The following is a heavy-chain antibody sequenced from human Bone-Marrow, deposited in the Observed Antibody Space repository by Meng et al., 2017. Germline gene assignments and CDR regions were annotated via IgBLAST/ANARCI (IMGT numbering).Heavy chain of an antibody. Sequence: QLQLQESGPGRVKTSETLSLTCTVPGASVRSSTYFWAWIRQPPGRGLEWIGSINYGGNTYYNPSLKSRVSIFADTTKIHFSLNLSSVTAADTAVYYCARHLIRTAWNVDVDYWGQGSLVTVSS. CDR3: ARHLIRTAWNVDVDY. CDR1: GASVRSSTYF. CDR2: INYGGNT. V-gene: IGHV4-39*01. J-gene: IGHJ4*02. D-gene: IGHD1-1*01.